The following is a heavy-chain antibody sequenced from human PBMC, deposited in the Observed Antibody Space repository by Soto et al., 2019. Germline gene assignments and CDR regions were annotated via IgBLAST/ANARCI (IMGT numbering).Heavy chain of an antibody. CDR1: GFTFSTYA. V-gene: IGHV3-23*01. Sequence: PGGSLRLSCAASGFTFSTYAMTWVRQALGKGLERVSVITDSGGSTYYADSVKGRFTISRDNAKNTLYLEMSSLRAEDTAVYYCATGSGWYSPDYWGQGTLVTVSS. CDR3: ATGSGWYSPDY. D-gene: IGHD6-19*01. CDR2: ITDSGGST. J-gene: IGHJ4*02.